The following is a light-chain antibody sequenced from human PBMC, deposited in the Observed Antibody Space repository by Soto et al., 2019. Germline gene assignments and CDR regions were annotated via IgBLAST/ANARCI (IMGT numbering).Light chain of an antibody. J-gene: IGKJ4*01. CDR2: DAS. Sequence: EIVLTQSPATLSLSPGERATLSCRASQSVRSYLAWYQQKPGQAPTLLIYDASNRATGIPARFSGSGSGTDFTLTISSLEPEDFAVYYCQQRSNWPLITFGGGTKVEIK. V-gene: IGKV3-11*01. CDR1: QSVRSY. CDR3: QQRSNWPLIT.